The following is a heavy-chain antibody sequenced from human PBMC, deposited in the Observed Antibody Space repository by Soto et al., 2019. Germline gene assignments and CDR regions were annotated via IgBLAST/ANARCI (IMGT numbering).Heavy chain of an antibody. Sequence: PGGSLRLSCAASGFTLSRHTMNWVRQAPGKGLEWVSFIGSRTSDIYYADSVKGRFTISRDNAENSLYLDLTRLRAEDTAVYFCVRDYYDTSGYPNTFDMWGQGTTVTVSS. J-gene: IGHJ3*02. D-gene: IGHD3-22*01. V-gene: IGHV3-21*01. CDR3: VRDYYDTSGYPNTFDM. CDR1: GFTLSRHT. CDR2: IGSRTSDI.